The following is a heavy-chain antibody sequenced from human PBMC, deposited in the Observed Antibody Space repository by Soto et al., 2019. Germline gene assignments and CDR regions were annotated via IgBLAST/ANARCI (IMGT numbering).Heavy chain of an antibody. CDR3: ARWRSRPRIAAAGTAPTDY. D-gene: IGHD6-13*01. CDR2: IYYSGST. V-gene: IGHV4-34*01. CDR1: GGSFIGYY. J-gene: IGHJ4*02. Sequence: SETLSLTCAVYGGSFIGYYWSWIRQPPGKGLEWIGSIYYSGSTYYNPSLKSRVTISVDTSKNQFSLKLSSVTAADTAVYYCARWRSRPRIAAAGTAPTDYWGQGTLVTVSS.